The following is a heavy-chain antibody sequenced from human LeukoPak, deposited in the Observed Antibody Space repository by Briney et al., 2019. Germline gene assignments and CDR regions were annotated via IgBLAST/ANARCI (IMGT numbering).Heavy chain of an antibody. CDR2: IRSKAYGGTT. D-gene: IGHD2-21*02. Sequence: PGGSLRLSCTASGFTFGDYAMSWVRQAPGKGLEWVGFIRSKAYGGTTEYAASVKGRFTISRDDSKSIAYLQMNSLNTEDTAVYYCTRAYCGGDCYFQHWGQGTLVTVSS. V-gene: IGHV3-49*04. J-gene: IGHJ1*01. CDR1: GFTFGDYA. CDR3: TRAYCGGDCYFQH.